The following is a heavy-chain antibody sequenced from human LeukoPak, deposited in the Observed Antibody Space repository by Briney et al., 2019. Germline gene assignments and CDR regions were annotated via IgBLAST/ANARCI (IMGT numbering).Heavy chain of an antibody. Sequence: GGSLRLSCAASGFTFSSYAMHWVRQAPGKGLEWVAGISYDGSNTYYVDSVKGRCTISRDKSKNTLYLQMNSLRAEDTAVYYCARSPHNFYYDSSGYHPLDTFDMWGQGTMVTVSS. CDR1: GFTFSSYA. D-gene: IGHD3-22*01. V-gene: IGHV3-30*04. CDR2: ISYDGSNT. J-gene: IGHJ3*02. CDR3: ARSPHNFYYDSSGYHPLDTFDM.